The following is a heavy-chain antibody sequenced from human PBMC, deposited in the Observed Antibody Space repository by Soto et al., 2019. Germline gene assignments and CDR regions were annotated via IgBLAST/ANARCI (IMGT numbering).Heavy chain of an antibody. J-gene: IGHJ6*02. CDR1: GFTFSDYY. V-gene: IGHV3-11*06. CDR3: ATDNCSGGSAACYYYYGMDV. D-gene: IGHD2-15*01. Sequence: QVQLVESGGGLVKPGGSLRLSCAASGFTFSDYYMSWIRQAPGKGLEWVSYISSSSSYTNYADSVKGRFSISRENAKNSLYLQMNSLRAEDTAVYYCATDNCSGGSAACYYYYGMDVWGQGTTVTVSS. CDR2: ISSSSSYT.